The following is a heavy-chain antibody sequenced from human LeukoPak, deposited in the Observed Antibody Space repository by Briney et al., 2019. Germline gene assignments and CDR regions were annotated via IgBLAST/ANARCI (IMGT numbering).Heavy chain of an antibody. CDR1: GFTFDNYA. CDR3: SKEPRGSSWPYYFDY. CDR2: ISWNSGNI. Sequence: GGSLRLCCAASGFTFDNYAMHWVRQAPGKGLEWVSGISWNSGNIVYADSVKGRFTISRDNAKNSLYLQMNSLRTEDTALYYCSKEPRGSSWPYYFDYWGQGTLVTVSS. D-gene: IGHD6-13*01. J-gene: IGHJ4*02. V-gene: IGHV3-9*01.